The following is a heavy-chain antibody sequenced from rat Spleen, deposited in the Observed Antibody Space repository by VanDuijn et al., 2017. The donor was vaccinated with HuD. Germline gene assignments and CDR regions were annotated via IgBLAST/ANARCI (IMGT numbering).Heavy chain of an antibody. CDR1: GFSLISYH. CDR2: MTYNGDT. D-gene: IGHD3-1*01. V-gene: IGHV2-63*01. Sequence: QVQLKESGPGLVQPSQTLSLTCTVSGFSLISYHVSWVRQPPGKGLEWMGRMTYNGDTSYNSALISRLSISRDTSKNQVFLKMNSLQTDDTGTYYCTIHPRYWGQGVMVTVSS. CDR3: TIHPRY. J-gene: IGHJ2*01.